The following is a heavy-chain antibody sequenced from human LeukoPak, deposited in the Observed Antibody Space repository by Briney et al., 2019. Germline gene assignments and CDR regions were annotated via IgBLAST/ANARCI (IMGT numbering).Heavy chain of an antibody. D-gene: IGHD2-21*02. Sequence: GGSLRLSCAASGFTVSSNYMSWVRQAPGKGLEWVSVIYSGGSTYYADSVKGRFTISRDNSKNTLYLQMNSLRAEDTAVYYCARSLRVVTGYGMDVWGQGTTVTVSS. V-gene: IGHV3-66*01. CDR1: GFTVSSNY. CDR3: ARSLRVVTGYGMDV. J-gene: IGHJ6*02. CDR2: IYSGGST.